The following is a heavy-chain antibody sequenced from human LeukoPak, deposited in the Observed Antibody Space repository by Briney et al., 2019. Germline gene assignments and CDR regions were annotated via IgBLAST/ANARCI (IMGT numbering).Heavy chain of an antibody. CDR3: ARFLSDYSPDY. CDR2: IYTSGST. Sequence: PSETLSLTCTVSGGSISSYYWSWIRQPAGKGLEWIGRIYTSGSTYYNPSLKSRVTISVDTSKNQFSLKLSSVTAADTAVYYCARFLSDYSPDYWGQGTLVTVSS. CDR1: GGSISSYY. J-gene: IGHJ4*02. V-gene: IGHV4-4*07. D-gene: IGHD2-21*01.